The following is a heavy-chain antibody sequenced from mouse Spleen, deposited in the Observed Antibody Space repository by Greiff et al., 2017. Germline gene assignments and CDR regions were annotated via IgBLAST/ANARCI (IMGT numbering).Heavy chain of an antibody. CDR1: GFSLTSYG. V-gene: IGHV2-6-1*01. D-gene: IGHD2-3*01. Sequence: QVQLKETGPGLVAPSQSLSITCTVSGFSLTSYGVHWVRQPPGKGLEWLVVIWSDGSTNYNSALKSRLSISKDNSKSQVFLKMNSLQTDDTAMYYCARHAGDGYQGLYAMDYWGQGTSVTVSS. J-gene: IGHJ4*01. CDR3: ARHAGDGYQGLYAMDY. CDR2: IWSDGST.